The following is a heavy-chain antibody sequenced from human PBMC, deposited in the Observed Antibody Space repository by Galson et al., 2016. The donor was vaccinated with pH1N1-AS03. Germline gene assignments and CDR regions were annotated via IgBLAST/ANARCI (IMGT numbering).Heavy chain of an antibody. J-gene: IGHJ2*01. CDR1: GYTFTNFG. D-gene: IGHD6-25*01. CDR3: ARQISQAAPDWYFDL. V-gene: IGHV1-18*01. Sequence: SVKVSCKASGYTFTNFGVIWVRQAPGQGLEWVGWISAYSGNTNYAQSLQGRVSMTTDPSTNTVYMELTRLTSDDTAVYYCARQISQAAPDWYFDLWGRGTLVTVSS. CDR2: ISAYSGNT.